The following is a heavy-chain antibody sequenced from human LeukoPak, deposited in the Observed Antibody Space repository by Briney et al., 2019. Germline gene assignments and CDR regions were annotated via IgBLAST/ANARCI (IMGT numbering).Heavy chain of an antibody. CDR1: GGAINSHH. J-gene: IGHJ6*02. CDR3: VRTDTDFGMDV. V-gene: IGHV4-59*11. Sequence: SETLSLTCTVSGGAINSHHWSWIRQSAGKGLEWIAYIYYTRSTTYSPFLESRVTISIDRSKNQFSLKLNSVTAADTAVYYCVRTDTDFGMDVWGQGTTVTVSS. CDR2: IYYTRST. D-gene: IGHD3-9*01.